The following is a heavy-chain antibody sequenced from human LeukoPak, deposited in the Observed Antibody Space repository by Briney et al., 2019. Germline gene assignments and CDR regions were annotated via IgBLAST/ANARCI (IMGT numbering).Heavy chain of an antibody. V-gene: IGHV1-2*02. CDR1: GYTFTDYY. CDR3: ARLADCSSSSCRSFDY. Sequence: ASVKVSCKASGYTFTDYYIHWVRQAPGQGLEWMGWINPNSGFTNYAQKFQGRVTMTRDTSIGTAYMELSRLRSDDTAVYYCARLADCSSSSCRSFDYWGQGTLVTVSS. CDR2: INPNSGFT. D-gene: IGHD2-2*01. J-gene: IGHJ4*02.